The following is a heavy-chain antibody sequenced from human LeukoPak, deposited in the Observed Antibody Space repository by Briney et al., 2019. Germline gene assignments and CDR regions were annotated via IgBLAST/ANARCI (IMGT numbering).Heavy chain of an antibody. CDR2: ITSSGSTK. Sequence: GGSLRLSCAASGFTFSSYGMHWVRQAPGKGLEWVSYITSSGSTKYYADSVKGRFTISRDNAKNSLYLQMNSLRAEDTAVYYCARLRSYGYYYDGMDVWGQGTTVTVSS. J-gene: IGHJ6*02. CDR1: GFTFSSYG. CDR3: ARLRSYGYYYDGMDV. V-gene: IGHV3-48*04. D-gene: IGHD3-16*01.